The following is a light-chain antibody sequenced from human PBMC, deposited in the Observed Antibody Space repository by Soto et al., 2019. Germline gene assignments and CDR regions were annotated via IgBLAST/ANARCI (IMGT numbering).Light chain of an antibody. CDR2: DVS. CDR1: SSDVAGYNY. V-gene: IGLV2-14*01. J-gene: IGLJ1*01. CDR3: SSYTSSGTLEV. Sequence: QSVLTQPASVSGSPGQSITISCTGTSSDVAGYNYVSWYQQHPGKAPKLMIYDVSNRPSGVSNRFSGSKSGNTASLTISGLQAEDEAAYYCSSYTSSGTLEVFGTGTKVTVL.